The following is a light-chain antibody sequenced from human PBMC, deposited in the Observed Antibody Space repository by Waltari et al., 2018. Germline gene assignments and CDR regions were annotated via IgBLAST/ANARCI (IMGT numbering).Light chain of an antibody. V-gene: IGLV8-61*01. CDR3: ALYMGSGIWV. Sequence: QTVVTQEPSLSVSPGGTVTLTCALSSGSISTTSYATWYQQSPGQAPRTLVYKANSRSSGVPDRFSGSILGNKAARTITGAQADDESDYYCALYMGSGIWVFGGGTKLTVL. CDR2: KAN. J-gene: IGLJ3*02. CDR1: SGSISTTSY.